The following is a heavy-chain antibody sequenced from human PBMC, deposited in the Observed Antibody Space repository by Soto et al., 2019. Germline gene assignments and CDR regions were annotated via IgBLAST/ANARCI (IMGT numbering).Heavy chain of an antibody. CDR2: IYHGGAT. Sequence: QVQLQESGPGLLKPSGTLSLTCAVSGGSIRGHYWWSWVRQTPGKGLEWIGEIYHGGATNYNPSLTRRVTISTAESKNPLSLKLSSVTAADTAVYYCAHQTISYTLDVWGQGTTVTVSS. CDR3: AHQTISYTLDV. CDR1: GGSIRGHYW. J-gene: IGHJ6*02. D-gene: IGHD1-1*01. V-gene: IGHV4-4*02.